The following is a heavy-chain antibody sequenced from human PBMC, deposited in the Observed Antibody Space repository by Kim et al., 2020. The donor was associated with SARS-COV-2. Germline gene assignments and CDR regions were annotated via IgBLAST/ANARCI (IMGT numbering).Heavy chain of an antibody. CDR2: IWYDGSNK. Sequence: GGSLRLSCAASGFTFSNYAIHWVRQAPGKGLEWVAVIWYDGSNKYYADSVKGRFSISRDNPKNMLYLQMNSLRAEDTAVYYCAKDYCSSSSCYVDFWGQGTLGTVSS. CDR3: AKDYCSSSSCYVDF. V-gene: IGHV3-33*06. J-gene: IGHJ4*02. CDR1: GFTFSNYA. D-gene: IGHD2-2*01.